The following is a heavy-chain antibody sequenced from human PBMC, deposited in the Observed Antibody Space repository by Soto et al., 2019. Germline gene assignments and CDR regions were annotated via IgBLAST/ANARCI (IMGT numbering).Heavy chain of an antibody. V-gene: IGHV4-59*08. D-gene: IGHD3-22*01. CDR2: IYYTGTT. Sequence: SETLSLTCTVSRGSIRDYYWGWIRQSPGKGLEWIGYIYYTGTTKYNPSLKSRVTISVDSSKNQFSLKLDSVTAADTAVYYCARLGGYYQAFDSWGQGTLVTVSS. J-gene: IGHJ4*02. CDR3: ARLGGYYQAFDS. CDR1: RGSIRDYY.